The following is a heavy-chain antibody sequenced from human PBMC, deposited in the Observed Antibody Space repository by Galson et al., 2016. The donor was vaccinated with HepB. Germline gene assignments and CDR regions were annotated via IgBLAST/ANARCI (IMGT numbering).Heavy chain of an antibody. CDR2: LSSRFGTI. D-gene: IGHD1/OR15-1a*01. CDR3: ARCLEQPVGHFDV. CDR1: GFTFSTYS. Sequence: SLRLSCAASGFTFSTYSMNWVRQRPGKALEWLSHLSSRFGTIFYADSVKGRFTSSSDNGQNSVFLQLNGLRDDDTALYYCARCLEQPVGHFDVWGQGTLVTDSS. V-gene: IGHV3-48*02. J-gene: IGHJ4*02.